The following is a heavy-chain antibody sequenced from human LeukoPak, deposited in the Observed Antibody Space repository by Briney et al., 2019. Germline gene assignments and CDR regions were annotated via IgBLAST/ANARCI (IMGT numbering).Heavy chain of an antibody. J-gene: IGHJ5*02. CDR1: GFTFSSYS. D-gene: IGHD6-19*01. Sequence: KPGGSLRLSCAASGFTFSSYSMNWVRQAPGKGLEWVSSISSSSSYIYYADSVKGRLTISRDNAKNSLYLQMNSLRAEATAVYYCGRDHVAVAGNWFDPWGQGTLVTVSS. CDR2: ISSSSSYI. CDR3: GRDHVAVAGNWFDP. V-gene: IGHV3-21*01.